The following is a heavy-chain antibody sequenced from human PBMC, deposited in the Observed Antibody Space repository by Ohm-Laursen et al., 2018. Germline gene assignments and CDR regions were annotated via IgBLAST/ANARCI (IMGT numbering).Heavy chain of an antibody. Sequence: SLRLSCSASGFTFSSYGMHWARQAPGKGLEWVAVISYDGSNKYYADSVKGRFIISRDNSKNSLHLQMYSLRIEDTGVYYCVKEGGTMYFDSWGQGTLVTVSP. J-gene: IGHJ5*01. CDR3: VKEGGTMYFDS. CDR2: ISYDGSNK. CDR1: GFTFSSYG. D-gene: IGHD2-15*01. V-gene: IGHV3-30*18.